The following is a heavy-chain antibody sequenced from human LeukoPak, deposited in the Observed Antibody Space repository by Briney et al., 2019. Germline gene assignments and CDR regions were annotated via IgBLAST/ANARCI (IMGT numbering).Heavy chain of an antibody. CDR3: ARGLYRPSP. CDR1: GFSFSGFW. J-gene: IGHJ5*02. V-gene: IGHV3-7*05. CDR2: IKQDGSEK. Sequence: GGSLTLSCAASGFSFSGFWMSWVRQAPGKGLEWVANIKQDGSEKHYVDSVMGRFTISRDNAKNSLYLQMDSLRAEDTAVYYCARGLYRPSPWGQGTLVTVSS. D-gene: IGHD3-3*01.